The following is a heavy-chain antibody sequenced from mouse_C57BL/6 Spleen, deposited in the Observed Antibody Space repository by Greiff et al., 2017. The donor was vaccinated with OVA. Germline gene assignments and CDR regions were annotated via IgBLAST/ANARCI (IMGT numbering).Heavy chain of an antibody. V-gene: IGHV7-1*01. J-gene: IGHJ4*01. CDR1: GFTFSDFY. CDR3: ARDANWDGGAMDY. CDR2: SRNNANDYTT. D-gene: IGHD4-1*01. Sequence: EVKVVESGGGLVQSGRSLRLSCATSGFTFSDFYMEWVRQAPGKGLAWIAASRNNANDYTTEYSASVKGRFIVSKDTSQSILYRQMKALRAEDTSMYYCARDANWDGGAMDYWGQGTSVTVAS.